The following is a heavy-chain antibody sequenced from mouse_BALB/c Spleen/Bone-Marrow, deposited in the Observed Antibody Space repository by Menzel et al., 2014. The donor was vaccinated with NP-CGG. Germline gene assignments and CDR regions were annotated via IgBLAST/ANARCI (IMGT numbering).Heavy chain of an antibody. Sequence: DVMLVESGGGLVQPGGSLKLSCVASGFDFSRYWMSWVRPAPGKGLEWIGEINPDSSTINYTPSLKDKFIISRDNAKNTLYLQMSKVRSEDTALYCCARPGWGNYVFVYWGQGTLVTVST. V-gene: IGHV4-1*02. CDR3: ARPGWGNYVFVY. CDR2: INPDSSTI. D-gene: IGHD2-1*01. J-gene: IGHJ3*01. CDR1: GFDFSRYW.